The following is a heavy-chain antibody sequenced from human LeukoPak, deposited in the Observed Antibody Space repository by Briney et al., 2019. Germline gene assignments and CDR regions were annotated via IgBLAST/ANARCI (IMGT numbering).Heavy chain of an antibody. J-gene: IGHJ4*02. D-gene: IGHD6-6*01. CDR1: GFTFSSYA. V-gene: IGHV3-23*01. CDR2: IPGSGGAT. CDR3: AKWKYSNSGIDDY. Sequence: GGSLRLSCEASGFTFSSYAIRWVRQAPGTGLEWVSSIPGSGGATYYADSVRGRFSISRDSSKNTVYLQMNSLRAEDTAVYYCAKWKYSNSGIDDYWGQGTLVTVSS.